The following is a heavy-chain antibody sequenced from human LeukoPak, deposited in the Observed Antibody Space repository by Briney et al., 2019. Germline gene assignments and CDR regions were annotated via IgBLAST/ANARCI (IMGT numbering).Heavy chain of an antibody. CDR3: AKDRGWLGAFDI. Sequence: GGSLRLSCAAPGFTFSSYAMSWVRQAPGKGLEWVSAISGSGGSTYYADSVKGRFTISRDNSKNTLYLQMNSLRAEDTAVYYCAKDRGWLGAFDIWGQGTMVTVSS. D-gene: IGHD3-22*01. CDR2: ISGSGGST. CDR1: GFTFSSYA. V-gene: IGHV3-23*01. J-gene: IGHJ3*02.